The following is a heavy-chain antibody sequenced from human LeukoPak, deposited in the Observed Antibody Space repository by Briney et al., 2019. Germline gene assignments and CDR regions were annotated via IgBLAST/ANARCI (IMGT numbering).Heavy chain of an antibody. D-gene: IGHD1-26*01. V-gene: IGHV1-8*01. CDR1: GYTFTSYD. Sequence: ASVKVSCKASGYTFTSYDINWVRQATGQGLEWMGWVDPNSDNTGYAQKFQGRVTITSNTAINTAYMELSSLRSGDTAVYYCAKVISGSYYYWGQGTLVTVSS. J-gene: IGHJ4*02. CDR3: AKVISGSYYY. CDR2: VDPNSDNT.